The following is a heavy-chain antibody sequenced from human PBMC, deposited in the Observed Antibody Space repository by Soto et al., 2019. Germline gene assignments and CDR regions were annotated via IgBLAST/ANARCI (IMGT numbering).Heavy chain of an antibody. Sequence: QVQLQQWGAGLLKPSETLSLTCAVYGGSFSGYYWSWIRQPPGKGLEWIGEINHSGSTNYTPSLKSRVTISVDTSKNQFSLKLSSVTAADTAVYYCARGKQLVRGNYFDYWGQGTLVTVSS. V-gene: IGHV4-34*01. CDR1: GGSFSGYY. D-gene: IGHD6-6*01. J-gene: IGHJ4*02. CDR3: ARGKQLVRGNYFDY. CDR2: INHSGST.